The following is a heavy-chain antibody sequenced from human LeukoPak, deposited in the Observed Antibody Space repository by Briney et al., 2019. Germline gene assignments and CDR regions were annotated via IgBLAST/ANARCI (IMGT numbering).Heavy chain of an antibody. D-gene: IGHD5-12*01. CDR2: IIPIFGTA. J-gene: IGHJ4*02. CDR1: GGTFSSYA. Sequence: ASVKVSCKASGGTFSSYAISWVRQAPGQGLEWMGGIIPIFGTANYAQKFQGRVTITADESTSTAYMELSSLRSEGTAVYYCARRYSSTLDYWGQGTLVTVSS. CDR3: ARRYSSTLDY. V-gene: IGHV1-69*01.